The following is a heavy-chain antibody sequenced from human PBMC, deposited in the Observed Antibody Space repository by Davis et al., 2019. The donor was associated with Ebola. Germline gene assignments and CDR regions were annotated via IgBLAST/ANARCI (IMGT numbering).Heavy chain of an antibody. CDR2: IIPILGIA. J-gene: IGHJ6*02. CDR1: GGTFSSYA. V-gene: IGHV1-69*04. D-gene: IGHD3-16*01. Sequence: AASVKVSCKASGGTFSSYAISWVRQAPGQGLEWMGRIIPILGIANYAQKFQGRVTITADKSTSTAYMELSSLRSEDTAVYYCARDPRGGADGMDVWGQGTTVTVSS. CDR3: ARDPRGGADGMDV.